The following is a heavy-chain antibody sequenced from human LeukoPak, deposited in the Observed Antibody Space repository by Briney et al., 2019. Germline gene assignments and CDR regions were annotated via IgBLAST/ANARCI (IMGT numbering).Heavy chain of an antibody. V-gene: IGHV3-21*01. CDR1: GLNFRSYT. CDR2: ISSSSSYL. D-gene: IGHD1-26*01. CDR3: AGLVGRATSVDY. J-gene: IGHJ4*02. Sequence: GASLRLACTASGLNFRSYTMNWVRQAPWYGLAWFSSISSSSSYLNYADSVKGRFTISRDNAKNSVSLQMNSLRAEDTAMYYCAGLVGRATSVDYWGQGTLVTVSS.